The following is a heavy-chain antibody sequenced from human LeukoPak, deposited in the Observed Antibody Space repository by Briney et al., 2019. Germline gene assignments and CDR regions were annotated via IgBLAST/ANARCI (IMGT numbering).Heavy chain of an antibody. CDR1: GGSISSYY. J-gene: IGHJ3*02. Sequence: SETLSLTCTVSGGSISSYYWSWIRQPPGKGLEWIGYIYYSGSTNYNPSLKSRVTISVDTSKNQFSLKLSSVTAADTAVYYCGRQGDSSGYYDDAFDIWGQGTMVTVSS. CDR2: IYYSGST. D-gene: IGHD3-22*01. CDR3: GRQGDSSGYYDDAFDI. V-gene: IGHV4-59*08.